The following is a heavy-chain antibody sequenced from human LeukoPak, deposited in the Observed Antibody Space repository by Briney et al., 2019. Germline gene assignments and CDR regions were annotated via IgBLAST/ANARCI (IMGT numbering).Heavy chain of an antibody. CDR1: GGSISSSSYH. J-gene: IGHJ6*03. Sequence: PSETLSLTCTVSGGSISSSSYHWGWIRQPPGKGLEWIGSIYYSGTTYYNPSLKSRVTISVDTSKNQFSLKLSSVTAADTAVYYCARTTVGAHYYYYYMDVWGKGTTVTVSS. CDR2: IYYSGTT. CDR3: ARTTVGAHYYYYYMDV. D-gene: IGHD1-26*01. V-gene: IGHV4-39*07.